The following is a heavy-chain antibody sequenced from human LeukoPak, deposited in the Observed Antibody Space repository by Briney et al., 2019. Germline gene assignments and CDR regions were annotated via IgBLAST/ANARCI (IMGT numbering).Heavy chain of an antibody. J-gene: IGHJ6*02. CDR2: IGTAGDT. CDR3: ARAAKGYCSGGSCYYYGMDV. Sequence: TGGSLRLSCAASGFTFSSYDMHWVRQATGKGPEWVSAIGTAGDTYYPGSVKGRFTISRENAKNSLYLQMNSLRAGDTAVYYCARAAKGYCSGGSCYYYGMDVWGQGTTVTVSS. D-gene: IGHD2-15*01. CDR1: GFTFSSYD. V-gene: IGHV3-13*01.